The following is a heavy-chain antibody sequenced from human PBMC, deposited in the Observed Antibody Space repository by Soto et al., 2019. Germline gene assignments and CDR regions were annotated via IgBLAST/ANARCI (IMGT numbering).Heavy chain of an antibody. D-gene: IGHD2-2*01. CDR3: AKVLTSCMMCY. Sequence: GGSLRLSCAASGFTFSSYAMSWVRQAPGRGLEWVSAISGSGGSTYYADSVKGRFTISRDNSKNTLYLQMNSLRAEDTAVYYCAKVLTSCMMCYWGQGTLVTVSS. CDR1: GFTFSSYA. V-gene: IGHV3-23*01. J-gene: IGHJ4*02. CDR2: ISGSGGST.